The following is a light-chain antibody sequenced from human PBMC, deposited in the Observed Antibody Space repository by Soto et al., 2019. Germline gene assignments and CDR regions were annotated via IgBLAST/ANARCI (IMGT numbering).Light chain of an antibody. V-gene: IGLV4-69*01. CDR2: VNSDGSH. Sequence: QPVLTQSPSASASLGASVKLTCTLSSGHSTYAIAWHQQQPEKGPRYLMKVNSDGSHSKGDGIPDRFSGSSSGAERYLIISSLQSEDEAYYYCQTWGTGIRVFGGGTKLTVL. CDR3: QTWGTGIRV. CDR1: SGHSTYA. J-gene: IGLJ2*01.